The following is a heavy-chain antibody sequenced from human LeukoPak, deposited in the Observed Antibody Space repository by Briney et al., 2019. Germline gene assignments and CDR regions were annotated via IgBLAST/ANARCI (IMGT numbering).Heavy chain of an antibody. CDR2: MNPNTGNT. CDR1: GYTLTTYD. J-gene: IGHJ3*02. CDR3: ARDTTSTGSNSDAFEN. V-gene: IGHV1-8*01. D-gene: IGHD3-10*01. Sequence: GASVKVSCKASGYTLTTYDVHWVRQATGQELEWMGWMNPNTGNTGYAQKFQGRVTMTRNTSISTVYMELNSLRSDDTAMYYCARDTTSTGSNSDAFENWGQGTMVTVSS.